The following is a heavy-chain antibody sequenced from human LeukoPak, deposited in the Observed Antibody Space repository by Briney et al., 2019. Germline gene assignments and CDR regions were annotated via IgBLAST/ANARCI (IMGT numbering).Heavy chain of an antibody. Sequence: ASVKVSCKASGGVFTTYAISWVRQAPGQGLEWMGWMNPNSGNTGYAQKFQGRVTMTRNTSISTAYMELSSLRSEDTAVYYCARDDSSGYDYWGQGTLVTVSS. D-gene: IGHD3-22*01. J-gene: IGHJ4*02. CDR3: ARDDSSGYDY. V-gene: IGHV1-8*01. CDR2: MNPNSGNT. CDR1: GGVFTTYA.